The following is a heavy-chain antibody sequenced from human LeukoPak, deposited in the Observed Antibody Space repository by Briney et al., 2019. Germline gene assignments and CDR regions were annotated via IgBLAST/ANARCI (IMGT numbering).Heavy chain of an antibody. V-gene: IGHV3-30*04. CDR1: GFTFSGYA. CDR3: AKDKSVSADYYFDY. D-gene: IGHD5/OR15-5a*01. Sequence: PGGSLRLSCAASGFTFSGYAMHWVRQAPGKGLEWLTVISTDGNDKHYADSVKGRFTVSRDNSKNTLFLQINNLRTEDTAVYYCAKDKSVSADYYFDYWGQGTLVTVSS. CDR2: ISTDGNDK. J-gene: IGHJ4*02.